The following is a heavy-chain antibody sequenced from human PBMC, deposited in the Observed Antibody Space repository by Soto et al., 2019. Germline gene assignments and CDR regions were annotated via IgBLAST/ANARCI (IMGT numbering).Heavy chain of an antibody. CDR3: ARGRAAMVTLYMYYYDSSGTYYFDY. D-gene: IGHD3-22*01. CDR2: IYYSGST. CDR1: GGSISSGDYY. Sequence: QVQLQESGPGLVKPSQTLSLTCTVSGGSISSGDYYWSWIRQPPGKGLEWIGYIYYSGSTYYNPSLKSRVIISVDTSKNQFSLKLSSVTAADTAVYYCARGRAAMVTLYMYYYDSSGTYYFDYWGQGTLVTVSS. J-gene: IGHJ4*02. V-gene: IGHV4-30-4*01.